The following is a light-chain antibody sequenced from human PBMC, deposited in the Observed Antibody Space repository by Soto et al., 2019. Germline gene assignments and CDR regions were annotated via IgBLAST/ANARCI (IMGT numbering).Light chain of an antibody. Sequence: QSVLTQPPSVSGAPGQRVTISCTGSSSNTGAGYDVHWYKQFPGTAPKLLSYGNNNRPSGVPGRFSGSKSGTSAFLAITGLQVEDEDNYYCQSYDSSLSGFVFGTGTNLTVL. J-gene: IGLJ1*01. CDR1: SSNTGAGYD. CDR3: QSYDSSLSGFV. CDR2: GNN. V-gene: IGLV1-40*01.